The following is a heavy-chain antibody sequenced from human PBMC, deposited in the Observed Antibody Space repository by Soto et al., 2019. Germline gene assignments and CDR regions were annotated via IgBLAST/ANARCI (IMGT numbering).Heavy chain of an antibody. V-gene: IGHV4-34*01. CDR3: ARDNPDDRGNFDY. Sequence: PSETLSLTCAVYGGSFSGYYWSWIRQPPGKGLEWIGEINHSGSTNYNPSLKSRVTISVDTSKNQFSLKLSSVTAADTAVYYCARDNPDDRGNFDYWGQGTLVTVS. D-gene: IGHD3-10*01. J-gene: IGHJ4*02. CDR2: INHSGST. CDR1: GGSFSGYY.